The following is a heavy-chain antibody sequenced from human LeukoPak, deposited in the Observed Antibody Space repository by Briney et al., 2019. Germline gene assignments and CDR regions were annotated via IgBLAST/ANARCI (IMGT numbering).Heavy chain of an antibody. V-gene: IGHV4-39*01. J-gene: IGHJ4*02. CDR1: GGSISSSSYY. D-gene: IGHD2-15*01. CDR3: ARHLTVVVAVFDY. CDR2: IYYSGST. Sequence: SETLSLTCTVSGGSISSSSYYWGWIRQPPGKGLEWIGSIYYSGSTYYNPSLKSRVTISVDTSKNQFSLKLSSVTAADTAVCYCARHLTVVVAVFDYWGQGTLVTVSS.